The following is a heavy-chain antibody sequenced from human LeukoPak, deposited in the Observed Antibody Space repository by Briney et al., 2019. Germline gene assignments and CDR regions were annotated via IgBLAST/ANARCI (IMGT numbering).Heavy chain of an antibody. V-gene: IGHV5-51*01. J-gene: IGHJ3*02. D-gene: IGHD1-26*01. CDR2: IYPGDSDT. CDR3: ARGIVGASGPPYDSFDI. Sequence: PGESLKISCKGSGYSFTSYWIGWVRQMPGKGLEWMGIIYPGDSDTRYSPSFQGQVTISADKSISTAYLQWSSLKAADTAIYYCARGIVGASGPPYDSFDIWGQGTMVTVSS. CDR1: GYSFTSYW.